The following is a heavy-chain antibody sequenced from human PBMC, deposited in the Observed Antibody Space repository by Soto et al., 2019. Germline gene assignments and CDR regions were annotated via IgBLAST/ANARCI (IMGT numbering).Heavy chain of an antibody. D-gene: IGHD6-6*01. J-gene: IGHJ3*02. Sequence: GGSLILSCAASGFTFSSYSMNWVRQAPGKGLEWVSSISSSSSYIYYADSVKGRFTISRDNAKNSLYLQMNSLRAEDTAVYYCARDVGSSSLQDAFDIWGQGTMVTV. CDR3: ARDVGSSSLQDAFDI. CDR1: GFTFSSYS. CDR2: ISSSSSYI. V-gene: IGHV3-21*01.